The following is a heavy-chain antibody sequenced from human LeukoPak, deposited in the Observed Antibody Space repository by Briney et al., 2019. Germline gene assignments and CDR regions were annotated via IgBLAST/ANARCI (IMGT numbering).Heavy chain of an antibody. V-gene: IGHV4-39*07. CDR2: NDYRGNS. Sequence: SETLSLTCTVSGGSVSSRGYYWGWIRQPPGKELEWIGSNDYRGNSYYIPSLKSRVTISIDTSKNQLSLRLTFVTAADTAVYYCAKFEGGTMEDYWGQGTLVTVSS. D-gene: IGHD1-1*01. J-gene: IGHJ4*02. CDR3: AKFEGGTMEDY. CDR1: GGSVSSRGYY.